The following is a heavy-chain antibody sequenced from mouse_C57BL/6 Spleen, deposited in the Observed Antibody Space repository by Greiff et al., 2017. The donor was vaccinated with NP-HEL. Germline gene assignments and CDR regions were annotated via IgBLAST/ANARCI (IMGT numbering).Heavy chain of an antibody. CDR1: GITFSNHW. CDR3: TDPGADFDD. V-gene: IGHV6-3*01. Sequence: VQLVESGGGLVQPGGSMTLSCVASGITFSNHWMNWVRQSPEKGLEWVAQIRLKSDTFATHYAESVKGRFTISRDDTKSSVYLQMNNLRAEDTGIYYCTDPGADFDDRGKGTTLTVSS. J-gene: IGHJ2*01. CDR2: IRLKSDTFAT. D-gene: IGHD3-3*01.